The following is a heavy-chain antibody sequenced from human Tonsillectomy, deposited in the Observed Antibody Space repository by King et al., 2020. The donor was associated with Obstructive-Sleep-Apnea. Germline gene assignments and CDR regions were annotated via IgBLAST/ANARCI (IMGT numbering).Heavy chain of an antibody. CDR1: GYSISNGVY. J-gene: IGHJ4*02. CDR3: ARADGYNFGQHTYFDY. Sequence: VQLQESGPGLVKPSETLSLTCTVSGYSISNGVYWGWIRQPPGKGLEWIGIIYHTGTTNCNPSLKSRVTISVDTSKTQFSLRLTSVTAADTAAYYCARADGYNFGQHTYFDYWGQGTLVTVSS. CDR2: IYHTGTT. D-gene: IGHD5-24*01. V-gene: IGHV4-38-2*02.